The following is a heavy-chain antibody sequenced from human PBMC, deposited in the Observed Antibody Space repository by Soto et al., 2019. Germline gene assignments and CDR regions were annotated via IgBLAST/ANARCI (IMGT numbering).Heavy chain of an antibody. CDR2: ISYDGSYK. J-gene: IGHJ4*02. CDR3: AKGPSWQQLARYYFDY. Sequence: QVQLVESGGGVVQPGRSLRLSCAASGFTFSNYGMHWVRQAPGKGLEWVTVISYDGSYKYYADSVKGRFTISRDNSKNTLYLQMNSLRAEDTAVYYCAKGPSWQQLARYYFDYWGQGTLVTVSS. V-gene: IGHV3-30*18. D-gene: IGHD6-13*01. CDR1: GFTFSNYG.